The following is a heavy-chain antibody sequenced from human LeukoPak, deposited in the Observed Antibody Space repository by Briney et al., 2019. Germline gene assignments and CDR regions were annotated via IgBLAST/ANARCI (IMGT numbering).Heavy chain of an antibody. CDR3: VRVPGDSGYFDY. Sequence: PGGSLRLSCAVSGITFSNYWMGWVRQAPGKGLEWVANIKRDGSEKYYVDSVKGRFGISRDNAKNSLYLQMNSLRVEDTAVYYCVRVPGDSGYFDYWGQGILVTVSS. J-gene: IGHJ4*02. D-gene: IGHD3-22*01. CDR1: GITFSNYW. V-gene: IGHV3-7*03. CDR2: IKRDGSEK.